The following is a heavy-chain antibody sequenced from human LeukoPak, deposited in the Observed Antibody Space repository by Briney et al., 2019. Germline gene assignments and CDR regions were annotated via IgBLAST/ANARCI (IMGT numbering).Heavy chain of an antibody. CDR3: ARHVRYYYDSSGYSY. Sequence: SETLSLTCAVYGGSFSGYYWSWIRQPPGKGLEWIGEINHSGSTNYNPSLKSRVTISVDTSKNQFSLKLSSVTAADTAVYYCARHVRYYYDSSGYSYWGQGTLVTVSS. J-gene: IGHJ4*02. CDR1: GGSFSGYY. V-gene: IGHV4-34*01. CDR2: INHSGST. D-gene: IGHD3-22*01.